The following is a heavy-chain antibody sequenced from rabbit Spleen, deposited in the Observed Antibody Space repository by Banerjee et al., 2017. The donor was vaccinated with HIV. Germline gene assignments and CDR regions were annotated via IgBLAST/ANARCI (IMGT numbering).Heavy chain of an antibody. D-gene: IGHD1-1*01. Sequence: QSLEESGGDLVKPGASLTLTCKASGLDFSGDSYMCWVRQTPGKGLEWIACIDIGSSGFTYFATWAKGRFTISKGSSTTVTLQMTRLTAADTATYFCARDTSSSFSSYGMDLWGPGTLVTVS. CDR1: GLDFSGDSY. CDR3: ARDTSSSFSSYGMDL. CDR2: IDIGSSGFT. V-gene: IGHV1S40*01. J-gene: IGHJ6*01.